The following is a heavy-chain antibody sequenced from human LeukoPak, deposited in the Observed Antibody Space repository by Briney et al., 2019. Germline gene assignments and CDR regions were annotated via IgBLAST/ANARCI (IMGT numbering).Heavy chain of an antibody. Sequence: PGGSLRLSCTASGFTFGDYAMSWVRQAPGKGLEWVGFIRSKAYGGTTEYAASVKGRFTISRDDSKSIAYLQMNSLKTEDTAVYYCQPSGYDSSGYPFDYWGQGTLVTVSS. CDR1: GFTFGDYA. CDR2: IRSKAYGGTT. CDR3: QPSGYDSSGYPFDY. D-gene: IGHD3-22*01. J-gene: IGHJ4*02. V-gene: IGHV3-49*04.